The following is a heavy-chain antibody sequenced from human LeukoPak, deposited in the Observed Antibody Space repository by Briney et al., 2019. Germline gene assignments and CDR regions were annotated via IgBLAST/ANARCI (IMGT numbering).Heavy chain of an antibody. CDR3: ARGYYDFWSGYYPYPFDY. Sequence: SETLSLTCTVSGGSISSYYWSWIRQPPGKGLEWIGYIYYSGSTNYNPSLKSRVTISVDTSKNQFSLKLSSVTAADTAVYYCARGYYDFWSGYYPYPFDYWGQGTLVTVSS. V-gene: IGHV4-59*01. CDR1: GGSISSYY. D-gene: IGHD3-3*01. J-gene: IGHJ4*02. CDR2: IYYSGST.